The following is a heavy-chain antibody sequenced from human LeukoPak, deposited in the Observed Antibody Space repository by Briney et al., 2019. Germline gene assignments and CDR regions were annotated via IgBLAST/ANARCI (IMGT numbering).Heavy chain of an antibody. J-gene: IGHJ6*02. CDR3: ASGIKYYYGSGSTDYYGMDV. CDR2: ITSSSNYI. Sequence: GGSLRLSCAASGFTFSSYSMNWVRQAPGKGLEWVSSITSSSNYIYYADSVKGRFTISRDNAKNSLYLQMNSLRAEDTAVYYCASGIKYYYGSGSTDYYGMDVWGQGTTVTVSS. D-gene: IGHD3-10*01. V-gene: IGHV3-21*04. CDR1: GFTFSSYS.